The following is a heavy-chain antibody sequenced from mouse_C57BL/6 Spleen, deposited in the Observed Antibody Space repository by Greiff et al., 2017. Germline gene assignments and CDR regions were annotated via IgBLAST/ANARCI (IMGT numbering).Heavy chain of an antibody. Sequence: QVQLQQSGAELVRPGASVTLSCKASGYTFTDYEMHWVKQTPVHGLEWIGAIDPETGGTAYNQKFKGKDILTADKSSSTAYMELRSLTSEDSAVYYCTRNYGSSYPFAYWGQGTLVTVSA. CDR2: IDPETGGT. CDR1: GYTFTDYE. CDR3: TRNYGSSYPFAY. D-gene: IGHD1-1*01. J-gene: IGHJ3*01. V-gene: IGHV1-15*01.